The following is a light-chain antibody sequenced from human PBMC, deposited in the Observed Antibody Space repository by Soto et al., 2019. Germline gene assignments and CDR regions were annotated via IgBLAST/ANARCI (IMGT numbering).Light chain of an antibody. CDR2: EVT. CDR3: SSYASDITHV. J-gene: IGLJ3*02. CDR1: SSDIGAYNY. Sequence: QSALTQPASVSGSPGQSITISCTGTSSDIGAYNYVSWYRQHPGEAPKLIIYEVTHRPSRISSRFSGSKSGNTASLTISGLQAEDEADYYCSSYASDITHVFGGGTKVTVL. V-gene: IGLV2-14*01.